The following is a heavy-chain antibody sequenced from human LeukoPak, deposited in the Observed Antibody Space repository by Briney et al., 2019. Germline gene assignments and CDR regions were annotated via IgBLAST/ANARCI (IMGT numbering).Heavy chain of an antibody. Sequence: GGSLRLSCAASGFTFSSYAMSWVRQAPGKGLEWVSVIYSGGSTYYADSVKGRFTISRDNSKNTLYLQMNSLRAEDTAVYYCARRVVIPGYYYYGMDVWGQGTTVTVSS. J-gene: IGHJ6*02. CDR3: ARRVVIPGYYYYGMDV. V-gene: IGHV3-66*01. D-gene: IGHD3-3*01. CDR2: IYSGGST. CDR1: GFTFSSYA.